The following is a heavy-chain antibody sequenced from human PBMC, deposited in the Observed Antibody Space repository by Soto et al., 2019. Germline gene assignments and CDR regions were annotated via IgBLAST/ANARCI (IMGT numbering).Heavy chain of an antibody. J-gene: IGHJ4*02. CDR1: GGTFSSYA. D-gene: IGHD2-21*02. CDR2: IIPIFGTA. CDR3: AKGRKAYCGGDCYSIDY. Sequence: SVKVSCKASGGTFSSYAISWVRQAPGQGLEWMGGIIPIFGTANYAQKFQGRFTISRDNSKNTLYLQMNSLRAEDTAVYYCAKGRKAYCGGDCYSIDYWGQGTLVTVSS. V-gene: IGHV1-69*05.